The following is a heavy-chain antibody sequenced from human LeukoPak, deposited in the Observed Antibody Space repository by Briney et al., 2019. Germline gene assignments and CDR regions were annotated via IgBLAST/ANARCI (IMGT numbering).Heavy chain of an antibody. CDR3: ARDWVYKIDY. V-gene: IGHV3-74*01. CDR1: GFPFSSYW. D-gene: IGHD5-24*01. CDR2: ISHDRII. J-gene: IGHJ4*02. Sequence: GGSLRLSCVASGFPFSSYWMTWVRRTPGKGLVWVSRISHDRIISYADSVKGRFTISRDNAKNTLILQMNSLRVEDTAVYYCARDWVYKIDYWGRGTLVTVSS.